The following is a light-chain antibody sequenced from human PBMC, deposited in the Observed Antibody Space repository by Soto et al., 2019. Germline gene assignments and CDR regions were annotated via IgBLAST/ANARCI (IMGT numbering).Light chain of an antibody. CDR3: QTWGTGIHMV. Sequence: QLVLTQSPSASASLGASVKLTCTLSSGHSSYAIAWHQQQPEKGPRYLMKLDSDGSHTKGDAIPDRFSGSSSGAERYLTIPSLQSEDEADYYCQTWGTGIHMVFGGGTKLTVL. CDR1: SGHSSYA. V-gene: IGLV4-69*01. CDR2: LDSDGSH. J-gene: IGLJ2*01.